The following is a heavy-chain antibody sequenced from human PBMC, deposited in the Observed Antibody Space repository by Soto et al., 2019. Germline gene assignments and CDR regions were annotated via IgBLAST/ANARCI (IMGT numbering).Heavy chain of an antibody. V-gene: IGHV1-18*01. J-gene: IGHJ4*02. CDR2: ISAHNGNT. CDR1: GYTFTSYG. Sequence: QVHLVQSGAEVKKPGASVKVSCKASGYTFTSYGITWVRQAPGQGLEWRGWISAHNGNTDYAQKLQGRVIVTRDTSPSTAYMELRGLRSGDTAVYYCARGRYGDYWGQGALVSVSS. CDR3: ARGRYGDY. D-gene: IGHD1-1*01.